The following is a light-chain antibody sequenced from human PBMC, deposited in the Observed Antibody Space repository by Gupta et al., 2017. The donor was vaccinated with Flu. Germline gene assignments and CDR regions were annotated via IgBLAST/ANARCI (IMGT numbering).Light chain of an antibody. CDR1: QSISSY. V-gene: IGKV1-39*01. J-gene: IGKJ3*01. Sequence: DILMTQSPSSLSSSVGDRVTLTCRASQSISSYLYWYQQKPGKAPKLLIYAASSLQSGVPSRFSGSGSGTDFTLTISSLQPEDFATYYCQQSYSTLFTFGPGTKVEIK. CDR2: AAS. CDR3: QQSYSTLFT.